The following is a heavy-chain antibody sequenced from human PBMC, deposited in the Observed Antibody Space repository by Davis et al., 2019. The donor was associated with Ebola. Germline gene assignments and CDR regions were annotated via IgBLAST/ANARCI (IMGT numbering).Heavy chain of an antibody. CDR1: GGSISSHY. J-gene: IGHJ6*03. CDR3: ARASAAAGNYYYYYMDV. CDR2: IYYSGST. D-gene: IGHD6-13*01. V-gene: IGHV4-59*11. Sequence: PSETLSLTCTVSGGSISSHYWSWIRQPPGKGLEWIGYIYYSGSTNYNPSLKSRVTISVDTSKNQFSLKLSSVTAADTAVYYCARASAAAGNYYYYYMDVWGKGTTVTVSS.